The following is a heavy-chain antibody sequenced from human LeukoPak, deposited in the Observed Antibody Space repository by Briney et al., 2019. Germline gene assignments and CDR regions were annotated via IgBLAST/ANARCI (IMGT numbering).Heavy chain of an antibody. CDR2: INPNSGGT. Sequence: ASVKVSCKASGGTFSSYAISWVRQAPGQGLEWMGWINPNSGGTNYAQKFQGRVTMTRDTSISTAYMELSRLRSDDTAVYYCARMVLQAFDIWGQGTMVTVSS. CDR3: ARMVLQAFDI. CDR1: GGTFSSYA. V-gene: IGHV1-2*02. J-gene: IGHJ3*02. D-gene: IGHD2-8*01.